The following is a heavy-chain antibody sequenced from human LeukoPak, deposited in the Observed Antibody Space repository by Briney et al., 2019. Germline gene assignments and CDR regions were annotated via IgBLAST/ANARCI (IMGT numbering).Heavy chain of an antibody. V-gene: IGHV1-8*01. CDR1: GYTFTSYD. J-gene: IGHJ6*03. CDR3: ARHYGYSYYMDV. Sequence: ASVKVSFKASGYTFTSYDINWVRQATGQGLEWMGWMNPNSGNTGYAQKFQGRVTMTRNTSISTAYMELSSLRSEDTAVYYCARHYGYSYYMDVWGKGTTVTVSS. D-gene: IGHD5-18*01. CDR2: MNPNSGNT.